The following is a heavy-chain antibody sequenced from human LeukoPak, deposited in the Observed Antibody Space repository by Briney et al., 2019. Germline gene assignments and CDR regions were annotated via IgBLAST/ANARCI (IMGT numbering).Heavy chain of an antibody. CDR1: GGSISSSSYY. J-gene: IGHJ4*02. V-gene: IGHV4-39*07. D-gene: IGHD3-22*01. Sequence: SETLSLTCTVSGGSISSSSYYWGWIRQPPGKGLEWIGSIYYSGSTYYNPSLKSRVTISVDTSKNQFSLKLSSVTAADTAVYYCARVNYYDSSGYYDYFDYWGQGTLVTVSS. CDR2: IYYSGST. CDR3: ARVNYYDSSGYYDYFDY.